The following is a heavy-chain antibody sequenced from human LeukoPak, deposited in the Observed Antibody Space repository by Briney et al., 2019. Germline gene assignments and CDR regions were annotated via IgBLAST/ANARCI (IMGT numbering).Heavy chain of an antibody. D-gene: IGHD6-19*01. J-gene: IGHJ3*02. CDR2: INPSGGST. CDR3: ARDPPHSSGWYAFDI. Sequence: ASVKVSCKASGYTFTSYYMHWVRQAPGQGLEWMGIINPSGGSTSYAQKFQGRATMTRDTSTSTVYMELSSLRSEDTAVYYCARDPPHSSGWYAFDIWGQGTMVTVSS. CDR1: GYTFTSYY. V-gene: IGHV1-46*01.